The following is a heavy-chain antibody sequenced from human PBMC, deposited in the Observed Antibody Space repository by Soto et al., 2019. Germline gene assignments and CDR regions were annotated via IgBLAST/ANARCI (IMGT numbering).Heavy chain of an antibody. CDR3: ARGSRYCSGGTCYRDLDV. CDR2: IYHGGST. CDR1: SGSISSTNW. J-gene: IGHJ6*04. V-gene: IGHV4-4*02. D-gene: IGHD2-15*01. Sequence: QVQLQESGPGLVKPSGTLSLTCAVSSGSISSTNWWSWVRQPPGKGLEWIGEIYHGGSTNYNPSLKSRVTISVDKSKNYFSLELSSVTAADTAVYYCARGSRYCSGGTCYRDLDVWGKGTMVTVSS.